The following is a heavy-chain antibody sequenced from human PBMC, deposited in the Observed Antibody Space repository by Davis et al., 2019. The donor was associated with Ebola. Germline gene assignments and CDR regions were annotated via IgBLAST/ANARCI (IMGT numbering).Heavy chain of an antibody. CDR1: GYSFTGYY. D-gene: IGHD4-17*01. J-gene: IGHJ2*01. Sequence: ASVKVSCKASGYSFTGYYLHWVRQAPGQGLEWLGWIKPSSGGTTYAQKFQGRVTMTSDTSTGTVYMELLRLMSDDTAVYYCARGRDYVYWYFDLWGRGTLVTVSS. CDR3: ARGRDYVYWYFDL. V-gene: IGHV1-2*02. CDR2: IKPSSGGT.